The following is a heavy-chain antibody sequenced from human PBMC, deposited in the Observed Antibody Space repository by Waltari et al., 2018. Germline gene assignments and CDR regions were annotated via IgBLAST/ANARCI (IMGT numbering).Heavy chain of an antibody. Sequence: QVQLQESGPRLVKPSETLSLPCTVSGGSIESDYWTWVRQTPGKGLAGVGYIFNGGTTNYDPSLMSRVSISLDVANRQFSLNLMSVTAADTAVYFCTRSTSSGEQIHFDYWGRGILVTVSS. CDR2: IFNGGTT. CDR1: GGSIESDY. D-gene: IGHD1-26*01. CDR3: TRSTSSGEQIHFDY. V-gene: IGHV4-59*01. J-gene: IGHJ4*02.